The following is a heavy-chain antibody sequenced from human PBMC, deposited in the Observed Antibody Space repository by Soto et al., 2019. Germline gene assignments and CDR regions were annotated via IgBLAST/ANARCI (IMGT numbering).Heavy chain of an antibody. D-gene: IGHD2-15*01. V-gene: IGHV3-21*01. J-gene: IGHJ4*02. CDR2: ISSSSSYI. CDR1: GFTFSSYS. Sequence: GGSLRLSCAASGFTFSSYSMNWVRQAPGKGLEWVSSISSSSSYIYYADSVKGRFTISRDNAKNSLYLQMSSLRAEDTAVYYCATGRGYCSGGGCYPDSWGQGTLVTVSS. CDR3: ATGRGYCSGGGCYPDS.